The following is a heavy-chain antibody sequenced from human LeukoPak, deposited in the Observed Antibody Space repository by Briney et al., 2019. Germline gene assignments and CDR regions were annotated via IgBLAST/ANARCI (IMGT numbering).Heavy chain of an antibody. V-gene: IGHV3-48*01. Sequence: GGSLRLSCAASGFTFSIYSMNWVRQAPGKGPEWVSYISTTSGNIYYADSVKGRFTISRDNAKNSLSLQMNSLRAADTAVYYCARGGYGEYHFDSWGQGTQVTVSS. D-gene: IGHD4-17*01. CDR1: GFTFSIYS. CDR3: ARGGYGEYHFDS. J-gene: IGHJ4*02. CDR2: ISTTSGNI.